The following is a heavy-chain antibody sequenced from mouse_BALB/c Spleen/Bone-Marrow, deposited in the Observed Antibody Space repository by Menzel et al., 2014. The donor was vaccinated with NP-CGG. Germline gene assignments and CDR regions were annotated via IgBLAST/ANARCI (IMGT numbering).Heavy chain of an antibody. D-gene: IGHD1-2*01. CDR1: GFAFSSYD. Sequence: EVQRVESGGGLVKPGGSLKLSCAASGFAFSSYDMSWVRQTPEKRLEWVAYISSGGGSTYYPDTVKGRFTISRDNAKNTLYLQMSSLKSEDTAMYYCARQGYGYVDFDVWGAGTTVTASS. CDR3: ARQGYGYVDFDV. V-gene: IGHV5-12-1*01. CDR2: ISSGGGST. J-gene: IGHJ1*01.